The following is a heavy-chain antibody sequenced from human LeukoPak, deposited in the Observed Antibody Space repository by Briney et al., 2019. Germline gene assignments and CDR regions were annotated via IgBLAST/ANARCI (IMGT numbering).Heavy chain of an antibody. CDR3: ARDSGDYGDYSRSSFYAFDI. CDR2: IYTSGST. Sequence: SETLSLTCTVSGGSISSYYWSWIRQPAGKGLEWIGRIYTSGSTNYNPSLKSRVTMSVDTSKNQFSLKLSSVTAADTAVYYCARDSGDYGDYSRSSFYAFDILGQGTMVTVSS. J-gene: IGHJ3*02. V-gene: IGHV4-4*07. CDR1: GGSISSYY. D-gene: IGHD4-17*01.